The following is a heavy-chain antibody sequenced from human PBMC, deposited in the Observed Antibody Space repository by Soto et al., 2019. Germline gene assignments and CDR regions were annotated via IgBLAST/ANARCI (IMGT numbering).Heavy chain of an antibody. CDR3: AKETGRGGGSVFDY. Sequence: PGGSLRLSCAPSGFIFSNYSMSWVRQARGKGLEWVSAISGSGADTYYTESVKGRFTISRDNFKNTLYLQMNSLRAEDTAVYYCAKETGRGGGSVFDYGGQGTLV. CDR1: GFIFSNYS. CDR2: ISGSGADT. D-gene: IGHD2-15*01. J-gene: IGHJ4*02. V-gene: IGHV3-23*01.